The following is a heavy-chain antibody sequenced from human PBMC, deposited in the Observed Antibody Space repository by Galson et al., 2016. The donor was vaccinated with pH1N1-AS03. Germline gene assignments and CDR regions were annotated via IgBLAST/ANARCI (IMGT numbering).Heavy chain of an antibody. CDR2: IYPSGTI. D-gene: IGHD1-26*01. Sequence: SCKASGGTFSSGYYWGWIRQPPGKGLEWIGSIYPSGTIYYNPSLKSRVTISVHTSKNQFSLKLTSVTAADTAVFYCARGFILSGSFSGYFQHWGQGTLVTVSS. J-gene: IGHJ1*01. CDR3: ARGFILSGSFSGYFQH. V-gene: IGHV4-38-2*02. CDR1: GGTFSSGYY.